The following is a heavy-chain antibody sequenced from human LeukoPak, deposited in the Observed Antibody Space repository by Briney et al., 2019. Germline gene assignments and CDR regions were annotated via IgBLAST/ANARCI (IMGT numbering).Heavy chain of an antibody. J-gene: IGHJ4*02. Sequence: GGSLRLSCAASGFTFSSYAMHWVRQAPGKGLEWVAVISYDGSNKYYADSVKGRFSISRDNSKNTLYLQMNSLRAEDTAVYYCARDYGGVKDYYDSSGYYGMGYWGQGTLVTVSS. CDR2: ISYDGSNK. V-gene: IGHV3-30-3*01. D-gene: IGHD3-22*01. CDR1: GFTFSSYA. CDR3: ARDYGGVKDYYDSSGYYGMGY.